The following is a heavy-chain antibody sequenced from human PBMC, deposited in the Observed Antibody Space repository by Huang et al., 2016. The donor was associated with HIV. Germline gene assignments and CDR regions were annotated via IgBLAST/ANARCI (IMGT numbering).Heavy chain of an antibody. Sequence: QLQLQESGPGQVKPSETLSLTCTVSGDFISSTNYYWGWIRQSPGKGLDWVGGVYQSVSTNDNRSFKSRVTLSVDTSRNQFSLRLNSVTAADTAVYYCASQHIGAAATWFWGRGTQVAVSS. D-gene: IGHD6-13*01. CDR1: GDFISSTNYY. CDR2: VYQSVST. CDR3: ASQHIGAAATWF. J-gene: IGHJ4*02. V-gene: IGHV4-39*01.